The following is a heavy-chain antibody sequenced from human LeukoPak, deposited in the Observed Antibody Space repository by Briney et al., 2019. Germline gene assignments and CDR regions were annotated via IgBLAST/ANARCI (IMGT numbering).Heavy chain of an antibody. CDR1: VDSISRSSFF. Sequence: SETLSLTCTVSVDSISRSSFFWGWIRQPPGKGLGWIGAVYSGNTYYNPSLKSRVSISVDTSKNQFSLTMSSVTAADTAVYFCARGLEVRARVGYHYYMDVWGKGTTVTVSS. CDR2: VYSGNT. D-gene: IGHD1-26*01. J-gene: IGHJ6*03. V-gene: IGHV4-39*07. CDR3: ARGLEVRARVGYHYYMDV.